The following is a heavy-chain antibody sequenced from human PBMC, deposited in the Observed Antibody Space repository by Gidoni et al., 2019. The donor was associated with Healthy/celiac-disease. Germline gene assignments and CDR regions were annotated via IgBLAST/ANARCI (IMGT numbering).Heavy chain of an antibody. V-gene: IGHV4-30-2*01. CDR2: IYHSGRT. CDR3: ARVGYSSSWYYFDY. Sequence: QLQLQASGSGLVKPSQTLSLTCAVSGGSISSGGYSWSWIRQPPGKGLEWIGYIYHSGRTYYNPSLKSRVTISVDRSKNQFSLKLSSVTAADTAVYYCARVGYSSSWYYFDYWGQGTLVTVSS. J-gene: IGHJ4*02. CDR1: GGSISSGGYS. D-gene: IGHD6-13*01.